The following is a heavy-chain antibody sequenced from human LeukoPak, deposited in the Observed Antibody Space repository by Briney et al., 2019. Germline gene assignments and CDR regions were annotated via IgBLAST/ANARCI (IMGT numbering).Heavy chain of an antibody. Sequence: ASVTVSCKASGYTFTGYYRHWVRQAPGQGLEWMGCISAYNGNTHYAQKFQGRVTITADKSTGTAYMELSSLRSDDTAVYYCARETGYAYGRAPLDYWGQGTLVTVSS. CDR1: GYTFTGYY. CDR2: ISAYNGNT. D-gene: IGHD5-18*01. CDR3: ARETGYAYGRAPLDY. J-gene: IGHJ4*02. V-gene: IGHV1-18*04.